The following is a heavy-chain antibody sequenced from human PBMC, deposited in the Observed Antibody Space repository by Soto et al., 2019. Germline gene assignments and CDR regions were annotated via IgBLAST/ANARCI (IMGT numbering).Heavy chain of an antibody. D-gene: IGHD6-13*01. J-gene: IGHJ4*02. Sequence: QVQLVESGGGVVQPGRSLRLSCAASGFTFSSYAMHWVRQAPGKGLEWVAVISYDGSNKYYADSVKCRFTISRDNSKNTLYLQMNSLRAEDTAVYYCARSTKAAGESLTPQIDYWGQGTLVTVSS. V-gene: IGHV3-30-3*01. CDR3: ARSTKAAGESLTPQIDY. CDR1: GFTFSSYA. CDR2: ISYDGSNK.